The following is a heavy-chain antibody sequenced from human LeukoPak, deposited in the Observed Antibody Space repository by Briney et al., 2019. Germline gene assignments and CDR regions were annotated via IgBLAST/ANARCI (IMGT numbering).Heavy chain of an antibody. Sequence: ASVKVSCKASGYTFTSYAMNWVRQAPGQGLEWMGWISAYNGNTNYAQNLQGRVTMTTDTSTSTAYMELRSLRSDDTAVYYCARVRSSWPDDAFDIWGQGTMVTVSS. D-gene: IGHD6-13*01. CDR1: GYTFTSYA. CDR3: ARVRSSWPDDAFDI. CDR2: ISAYNGNT. V-gene: IGHV1-18*01. J-gene: IGHJ3*02.